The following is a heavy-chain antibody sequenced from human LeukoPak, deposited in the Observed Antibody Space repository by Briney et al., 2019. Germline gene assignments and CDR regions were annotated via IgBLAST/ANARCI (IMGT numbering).Heavy chain of an antibody. D-gene: IGHD4-17*01. CDR1: GFTVSSKY. Sequence: GGSLRLSCAASGFTVSSKYMSWVRQAPGKGLVWVSRINSDGSSTRYADSVKGRFTISRDNAKNTLYLQMNSLRAEDTAVYYCARDLRTTGAFDIWGQGTMVTVSS. CDR2: INSDGSST. V-gene: IGHV3-74*01. CDR3: ARDLRTTGAFDI. J-gene: IGHJ3*02.